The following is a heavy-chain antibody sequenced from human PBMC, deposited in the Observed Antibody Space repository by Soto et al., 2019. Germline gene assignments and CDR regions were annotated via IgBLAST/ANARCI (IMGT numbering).Heavy chain of an antibody. CDR1: GGSVSSGSYY. D-gene: IGHD5-18*01. CDR3: ARGSGDSYGYEGYYFDY. CDR2: IYYSGST. Sequence: SETLSLTCTVSGGSVSSGSYYWSWIRQPPGKGLEWIGYIYYSGSTNYNPSLKSRVTISVDTSKNQFSLKLSSVTAADTAVYYCARGSGDSYGYEGYYFDYWGQGTLVTVSS. V-gene: IGHV4-61*01. J-gene: IGHJ4*02.